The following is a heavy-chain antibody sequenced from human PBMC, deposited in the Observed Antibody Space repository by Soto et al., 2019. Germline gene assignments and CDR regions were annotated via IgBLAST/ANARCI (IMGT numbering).Heavy chain of an antibody. V-gene: IGHV1-69*13. CDR1: GGTFSSYA. CDR2: IIPIFGTA. CDR3: ARVVRGVYEHDY. J-gene: IGHJ4*02. Sequence: ASVKVSCKASGGTFSSYAISWVRQAPGQGLEWMGGIIPIFGTANYAQKFQGRVTITADESTSTAYMELSSLRSEDTAVYYCARVVRGVYEHDYWGQGTLVTVSS. D-gene: IGHD3-10*01.